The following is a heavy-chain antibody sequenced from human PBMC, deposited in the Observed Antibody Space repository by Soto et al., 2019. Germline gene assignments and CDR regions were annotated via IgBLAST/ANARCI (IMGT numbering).Heavy chain of an antibody. D-gene: IGHD3-3*01. Sequence: PSETLSLTCTVSGGSISSYYWSWIRQPPGKGLEWIGYIYYSGSTNYNPSLKSRVTISVDTSKNQFSLKLSSVTAADTAVYYCARQVFGVVIRSLRFDPWGQGTLVTVSS. CDR2: IYYSGST. CDR1: GGSISSYY. J-gene: IGHJ5*02. CDR3: ARQVFGVVIRSLRFDP. V-gene: IGHV4-59*01.